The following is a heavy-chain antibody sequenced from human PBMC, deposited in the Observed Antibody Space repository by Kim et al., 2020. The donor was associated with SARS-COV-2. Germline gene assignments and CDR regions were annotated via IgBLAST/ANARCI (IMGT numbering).Heavy chain of an antibody. CDR2: ITGSGRAS. D-gene: IGHD5-12*01. V-gene: IGHV3-23*01. Sequence: GGSLRLSCGVSGLPFTSFALSWVRQAPGKGLEWVSTITGSGRASFSTDSVKGHFTVSRDNSKSTLYLQMNTLRVDDTAIYYCAKNKGSGSHYDYAFDIWG. J-gene: IGHJ3*02. CDR1: GLPFTSFA. CDR3: AKNKGSGSHYDYAFDI.